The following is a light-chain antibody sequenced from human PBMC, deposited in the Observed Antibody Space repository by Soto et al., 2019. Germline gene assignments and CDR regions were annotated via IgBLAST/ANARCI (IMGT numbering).Light chain of an antibody. V-gene: IGKV1-39*01. CDR2: AAS. J-gene: IGKJ2*01. CDR1: QSISNS. CDR3: QQSYRCPQMYT. Sequence: DIQMTQSPSSLSASVGDRVTITCRASQSISNSLNWYQQKPGKAPDLLIYAASNLQSAVSSRFTGSGSGKDFTVTISSLQPEDFRTSYCQQSYRCPQMYTFGQGTKLEIK.